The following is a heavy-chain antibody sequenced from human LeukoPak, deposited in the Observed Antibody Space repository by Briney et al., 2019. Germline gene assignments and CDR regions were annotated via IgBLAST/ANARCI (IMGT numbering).Heavy chain of an antibody. CDR1: GFNFRAYG. Sequence: GGSLRLSCAASGFNFRAYGMHWVRQAPGKGLEWVAFFWYDGTNQYYADSVKGRFSISRDISKNTLYLQMNSLRGEDTAVYYCARDLSGIDYDFWSGYPFDPWGQGTLVTVSS. J-gene: IGHJ5*02. CDR3: ARDLSGIDYDFWSGYPFDP. CDR2: FWYDGTNQ. V-gene: IGHV3-33*01. D-gene: IGHD3-3*01.